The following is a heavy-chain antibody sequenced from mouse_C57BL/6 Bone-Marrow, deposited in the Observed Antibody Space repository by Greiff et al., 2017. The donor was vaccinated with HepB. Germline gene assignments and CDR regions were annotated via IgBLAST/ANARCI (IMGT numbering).Heavy chain of an antibody. CDR1: GFTFSDAW. CDR2: IRNKANNHAT. D-gene: IGHD2-5*01. Sequence: EVKVVESGGGLVQPGGSMKLSCAASGFTFSDAWMDWVRQSPEKGLEWVAEIRNKANNHATYYAESVKGRFTISRDDSKSSVYLQMNSLRAEDTGIYYCTGYYSNSVFSWFAYWGQGTLVTVSA. J-gene: IGHJ3*01. V-gene: IGHV6-6*01. CDR3: TGYYSNSVFSWFAY.